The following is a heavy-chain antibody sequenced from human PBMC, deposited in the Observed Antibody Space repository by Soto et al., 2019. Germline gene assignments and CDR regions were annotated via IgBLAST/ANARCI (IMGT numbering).Heavy chain of an antibody. CDR2: IYDTGNT. Sequence: SETLSLTCTVSGGSISNYYWSWIRQSPGKGLEWIGYIYDTGNTNSNPSLQSRATISMDTSKNQLSLKLSSVTAADTAVYYCARARITMVREVIKYNMDVWGQGTTVTVSS. D-gene: IGHD3-10*01. CDR1: GGSISNYY. CDR3: ARARITMVREVIKYNMDV. V-gene: IGHV4-59*01. J-gene: IGHJ6*02.